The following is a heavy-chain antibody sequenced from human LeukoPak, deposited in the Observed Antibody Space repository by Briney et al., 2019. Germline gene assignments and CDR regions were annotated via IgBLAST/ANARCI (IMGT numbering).Heavy chain of an antibody. CDR2: IYYSGRT. V-gene: IGHV4-59*08. D-gene: IGHD3-16*01. Sequence: PSETLSLTCTVSGGPIRGYYWSWVRQPPGKGLVWIAYIYYSGRTNYNPFLKSRVTISLDTSKNQFSLKLSSVTAADTAVYYCAVGATHYYMDVWGKGTTVTVSS. J-gene: IGHJ6*03. CDR3: AVGATHYYMDV. CDR1: GGPIRGYY.